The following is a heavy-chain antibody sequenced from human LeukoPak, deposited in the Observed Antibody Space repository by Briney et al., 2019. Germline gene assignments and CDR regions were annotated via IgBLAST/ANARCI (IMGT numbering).Heavy chain of an antibody. V-gene: IGHV4-34*01. CDR1: GGSFSGYY. D-gene: IGHD6-19*01. J-gene: IGHJ4*02. CDR3: AGYRIAVAGTPEKDY. CDR2: INHSGST. Sequence: PSETLSLTCAVYGGSFSGYYWSWIRQPPGKGLEWIGEINHSGSTNYNPSLKSRVTISVDTSKNQFSLKLSSVTAADTAVYCCAGYRIAVAGTPEKDYWGQGTLVTVSS.